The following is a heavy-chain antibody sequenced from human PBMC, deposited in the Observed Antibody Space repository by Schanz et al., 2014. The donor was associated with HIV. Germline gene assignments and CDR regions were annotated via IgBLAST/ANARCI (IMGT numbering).Heavy chain of an antibody. CDR3: AKEEQQLGGVGGYHFDY. V-gene: IGHV3-11*04. Sequence: VQLVESGGGLVQPGGSLRLSCAASGFSFSDFYMSWIRQPPGKGLEWLSFITSSGSVTYYTDSVKGRFTISRDISKNTLYLQMNSLRAEDTAVYYCAKEEQQLGGVGGYHFDYWGQGTLVTVSS. CDR2: ITSSGSVT. J-gene: IGHJ4*02. CDR1: GFSFSDFY. D-gene: IGHD6-13*01.